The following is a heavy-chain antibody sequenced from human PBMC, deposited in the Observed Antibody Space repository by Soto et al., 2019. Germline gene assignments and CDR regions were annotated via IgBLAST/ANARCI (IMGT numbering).Heavy chain of an antibody. D-gene: IGHD2-2*01. J-gene: IGHJ3*02. V-gene: IGHV5-51*01. Sequence: GESLKISCKGSGYSFTSYWIGWVRQMPGKGLEWMGIIYPGDSDTRYSPSFQGQVTISADKSISTAYLQWSSLKASDTAMYYCARPGYCSSTSCYAFDIRGQGTMVTVSS. CDR2: IYPGDSDT. CDR1: GYSFTSYW. CDR3: ARPGYCSSTSCYAFDI.